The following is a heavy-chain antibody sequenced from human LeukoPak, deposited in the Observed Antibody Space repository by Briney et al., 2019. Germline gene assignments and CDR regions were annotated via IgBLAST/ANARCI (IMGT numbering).Heavy chain of an antibody. CDR3: ARDPVGGSTIFDY. V-gene: IGHV6-1*01. D-gene: IGHD1-26*01. CDR1: GDSVSSNSAA. Sequence: SQTLSLTCAISGDSVSSNSAAWNWIRQSPSRGLEWLGRTYYRSKWYYDYAVAVKSRISINPDTSKNQFSLQLSSVTPEDMAVYYCARDPVGGSTIFDYWGQGTLVTVSS. CDR2: TYYRSKWYY. J-gene: IGHJ4*02.